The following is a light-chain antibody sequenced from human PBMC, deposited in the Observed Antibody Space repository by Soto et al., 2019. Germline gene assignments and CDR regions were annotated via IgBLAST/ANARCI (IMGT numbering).Light chain of an antibody. V-gene: IGKV3-20*01. CDR1: QSVKNTY. CDR2: GAS. CDR3: QQYGSSPRT. J-gene: IGKJ1*01. Sequence: EIVLTQSPGTLSLSPGEKATLSCGASQSVKNTYLDWYQQKPGQAPRLLIHGASSRATDIQDRFSGSGSGTYFTCAISRVGPEDFAVYHCQQYGSSPRTFGQVTNVEIK.